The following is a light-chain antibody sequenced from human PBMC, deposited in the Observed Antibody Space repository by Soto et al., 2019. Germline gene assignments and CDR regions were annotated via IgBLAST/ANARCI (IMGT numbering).Light chain of an antibody. V-gene: IGLV1-51*01. Sequence: QSVLTQPPSVSAAPGQKVTISCSGSSSNIGNNYVSWYQQLPGTAPKLLLYDNNKRPSGIPDRFSGSKSGTSATLGITGLQTGDEADYYCGTWDSSLSASVVFGGVTKLTVL. CDR2: DNN. CDR3: GTWDSSLSASVV. CDR1: SSNIGNNY. J-gene: IGLJ2*01.